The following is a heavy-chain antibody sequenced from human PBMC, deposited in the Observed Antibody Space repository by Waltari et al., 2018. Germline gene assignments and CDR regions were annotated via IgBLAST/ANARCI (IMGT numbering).Heavy chain of an antibody. J-gene: IGHJ5*02. Sequence: QVQLVESGGGVVQPGRSLRLSCAASGFTFSSYAMHWVRQAPGKGLEWVAVISYDGSNKYYADSVKGRFTISRDNSKNTLYLQMNSLRAEDTAVYYWARDSSSWYNEGNWFDPWGQGTLVTVSS. CDR1: GFTFSSYA. CDR2: ISYDGSNK. V-gene: IGHV3-30*01. D-gene: IGHD6-13*01. CDR3: ARDSSSWYNEGNWFDP.